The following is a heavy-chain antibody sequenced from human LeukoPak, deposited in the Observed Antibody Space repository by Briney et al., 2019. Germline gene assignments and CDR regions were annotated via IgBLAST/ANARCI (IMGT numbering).Heavy chain of an antibody. V-gene: IGHV1-69*04. Sequence: ASSKVSCKASGGTFSSYAISWGRRAPGQGLEGMGRIIPIFGIANYEQKFQGRVTITADKSTSTAYMELSSLRSEDTAVYYCARVQGYDFWSGYGMDVWGQGTTVTVSS. J-gene: IGHJ6*02. D-gene: IGHD3-3*01. CDR3: ARVQGYDFWSGYGMDV. CDR2: IIPIFGIA. CDR1: GGTFSSYA.